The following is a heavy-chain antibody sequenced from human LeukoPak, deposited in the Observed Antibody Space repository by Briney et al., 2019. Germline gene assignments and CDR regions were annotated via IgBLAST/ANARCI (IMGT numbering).Heavy chain of an antibody. V-gene: IGHV3-74*01. Sequence: GGSLRLSCAASGFTFSGYWMHWVRQAPGKGLVWVSRITSDGSSTSYADSVKGRFTISRDNAKNTLYLQMISLRAEDTAVHYCARDTGWYFDLWGRGTLGTVSS. J-gene: IGHJ2*01. CDR2: ITSDGSST. D-gene: IGHD4-17*01. CDR1: GFTFSGYW. CDR3: ARDTGWYFDL.